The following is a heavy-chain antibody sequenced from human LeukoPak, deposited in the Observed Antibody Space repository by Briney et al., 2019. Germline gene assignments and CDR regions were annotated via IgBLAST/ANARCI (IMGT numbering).Heavy chain of an antibody. CDR1: GFTVSSDS. Sequence: PGGSLRLSCTVSGFTVSSDSMSWVRQAPGKGLEWVSFIYSGGSTHYSDSVKGRFTISRDNSKNTLYLQMNSLRAEDTAVYYCARVNWNDRGLDYWGQGTLVTVSS. D-gene: IGHD1-20*01. J-gene: IGHJ4*02. CDR3: ARVNWNDRGLDY. V-gene: IGHV3-53*05. CDR2: IYSGGST.